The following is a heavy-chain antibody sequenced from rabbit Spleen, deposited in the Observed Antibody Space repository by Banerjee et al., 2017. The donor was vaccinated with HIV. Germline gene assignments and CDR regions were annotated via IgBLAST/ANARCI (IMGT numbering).Heavy chain of an antibody. CDR3: GRDAGSGAYIDVYFDL. CDR2: ICFGSGNA. Sequence: QQLVESGGGLVKPGASLTLTCKASAFSFSRGYDMCWVRQAPGKGLEWIACICFGSGNAYYASRAKGRFTISKTSSTTVTLQMTSLTVADTATYFCGRDAGSGAYIDVYFDLWGQGTLVTVS. V-gene: IGHV1S40*01. CDR1: AFSFSRGYD. J-gene: IGHJ4*01. D-gene: IGHD8-1*01.